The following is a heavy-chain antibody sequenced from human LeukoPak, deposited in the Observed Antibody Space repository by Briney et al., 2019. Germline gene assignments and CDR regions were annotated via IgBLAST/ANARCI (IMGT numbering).Heavy chain of an antibody. Sequence: PSETLSLTCAVSGGSISSGGYSWSWIRQPPGKGLQWIGFIYSSGSTNYNPSLKSRVTISLDTSKNQFSLRVSSVTSADTAVYYCARGNSGYDYAFDIWGQGTMVTVSS. V-gene: IGHV4-61*08. CDR2: IYSSGST. CDR1: GGSISSGGYS. CDR3: ARGNSGYDYAFDI. D-gene: IGHD5-12*01. J-gene: IGHJ3*02.